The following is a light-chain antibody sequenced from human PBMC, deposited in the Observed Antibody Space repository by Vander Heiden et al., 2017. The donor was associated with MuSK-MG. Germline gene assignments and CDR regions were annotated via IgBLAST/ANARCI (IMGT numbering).Light chain of an antibody. CDR1: QYINDY. CDR3: QQTDTTPYT. J-gene: IGKJ2*01. Sequence: TQMTQSPSSLSASVGDRVTMTCRASQYINDYLNWYQQKPGKAPTLLIYSASTLQTGVPSRFSGSGSGSDFTLTISSLQPEDFATYYCQQTDTTPYTFGQGTILEI. CDR2: SAS. V-gene: IGKV1-39*01.